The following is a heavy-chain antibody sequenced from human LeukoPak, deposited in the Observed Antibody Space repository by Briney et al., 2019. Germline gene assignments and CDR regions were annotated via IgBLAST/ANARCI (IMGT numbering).Heavy chain of an antibody. CDR1: GGTFSSYA. CDR2: IIPILGIA. CDR3: ARLSITGTMARRFDY. D-gene: IGHD1-20*01. V-gene: IGHV1-69*04. J-gene: IGHJ4*02. Sequence: ASVKVSCKASGGTFSSYAISWVRQAPGQGLEWMGRIIPILGIANYAQMFQGRVTITADKSTSTAYMELSSLRSEDTAVYYCARLSITGTMARRFDYWGQGTLVTVSS.